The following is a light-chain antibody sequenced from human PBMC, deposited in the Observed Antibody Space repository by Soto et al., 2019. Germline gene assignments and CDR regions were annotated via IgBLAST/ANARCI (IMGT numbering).Light chain of an antibody. CDR1: QSISNW. V-gene: IGKV1-5*03. CDR2: KAS. J-gene: IGKJ1*01. CDR3: QQYNSYRA. Sequence: DIQMTQSPSTLSASVGDRVTITCRASQSISNWLAWHQQKPGKAPKLLIYKASSLPSGVPSRFSGSGSGTEFTLTISGLQADDFATYYCQQYNSYRAFGQGTKVEIK.